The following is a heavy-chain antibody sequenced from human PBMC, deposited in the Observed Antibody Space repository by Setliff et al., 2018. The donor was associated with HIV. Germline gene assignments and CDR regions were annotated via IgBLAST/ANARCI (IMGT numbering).Heavy chain of an antibody. Sequence: GGSLRLSCAASGFTFSTYNMNWVRLAPGRGLEWISSISVSGFNLYYADSVKGRFFVSRDDARNLVFLEMNGLRAEDTAVYYCARDENFGVIIKPVFVYWGQGTLVTVSS. D-gene: IGHD3-3*01. CDR3: ARDENFGVIIKPVFVY. J-gene: IGHJ4*02. CDR2: ISVSGFNL. CDR1: GFTFSTYN. V-gene: IGHV3-21*06.